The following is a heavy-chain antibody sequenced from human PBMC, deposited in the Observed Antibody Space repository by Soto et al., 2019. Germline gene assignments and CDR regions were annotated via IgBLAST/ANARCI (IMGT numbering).Heavy chain of an antibody. Sequence: SETLSLTCAVYGGSLSGYYWSWIRQPPGKGLEWIGEINHSGSTNYNPSLKSRVTISVDTSKSQFSLKLSSVTAADTAVYYCARVAAAGRRTTFDPWGQGTLVTVSS. CDR3: ARVAAAGRRTTFDP. V-gene: IGHV4-34*01. CDR1: GGSLSGYY. CDR2: INHSGST. J-gene: IGHJ5*02. D-gene: IGHD6-13*01.